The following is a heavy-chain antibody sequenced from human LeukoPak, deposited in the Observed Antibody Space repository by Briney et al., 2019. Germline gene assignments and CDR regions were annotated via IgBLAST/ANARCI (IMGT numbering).Heavy chain of an antibody. CDR2: ISGSGGST. Sequence: GGSLRLSCAASGFTFSSYAMSWVRQVPGKGLEWVSAISGSGGSTYYADSVKGRFTISRDNSKNTLYLQMNSLRAEDTAVYYCAKDRYGFWSGYDYWGQGTLVTVSS. D-gene: IGHD3-3*01. CDR3: AKDRYGFWSGYDY. CDR1: GFTFSSYA. J-gene: IGHJ4*02. V-gene: IGHV3-23*01.